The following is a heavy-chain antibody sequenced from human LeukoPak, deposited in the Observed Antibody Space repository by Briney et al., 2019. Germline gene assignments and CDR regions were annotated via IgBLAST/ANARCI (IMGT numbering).Heavy chain of an antibody. J-gene: IGHJ4*02. CDR3: AARWYSSGWYPFDY. V-gene: IGHV1-2*02. D-gene: IGHD6-19*01. CDR1: GDTLTRPY. CDR2: INPNSGGT. Sequence: APVKVSFKASGDTLTRPYIHWVRQAPGQGPEWLAWINPNSGGTNYAQKFQERVTITRDMSTSTAYMELSSLRSEDTAVYYCAARWYSSGWYPFDYWGQGTLVTVSS.